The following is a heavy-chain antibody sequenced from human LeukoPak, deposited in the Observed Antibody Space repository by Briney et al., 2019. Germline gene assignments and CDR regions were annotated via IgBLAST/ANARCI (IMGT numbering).Heavy chain of an antibody. CDR2: INPNSGDT. CDR1: GFTFTGYY. CDR3: ARGGYHLLWGDY. J-gene: IGHJ4*02. V-gene: IGHV1-2*02. Sequence: ASVKVSCKASGFTFTGYYMHWVRQAPGQGLEWMGWINPNSGDTNFAQKFQGRVTMTRDTSISTAYMELSRLRSDDTAVYYCARGGYHLLWGDYWGQGTLVTVSS. D-gene: IGHD2-15*01.